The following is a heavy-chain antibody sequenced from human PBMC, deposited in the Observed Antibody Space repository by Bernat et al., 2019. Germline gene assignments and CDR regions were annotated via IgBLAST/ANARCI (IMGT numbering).Heavy chain of an antibody. Sequence: EVLLVESGGGLVQPGGSLRLSCAASGFTFTDSWMHWVRQAPGKGLVWVSRINNDGSDTIYGDAVKGRFTLSRDNAKNTVYLQMNSLRVEDTAVYYCARGGWSHGFDIWGRGTMVTVSS. CDR2: INNDGSDT. CDR3: ARGGWSHGFDI. D-gene: IGHD3-3*01. CDR1: GFTFTDSW. J-gene: IGHJ3*02. V-gene: IGHV3-74*01.